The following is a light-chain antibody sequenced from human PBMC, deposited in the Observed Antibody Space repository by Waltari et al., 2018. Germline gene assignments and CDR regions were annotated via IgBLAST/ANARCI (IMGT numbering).Light chain of an antibody. V-gene: IGLV2-14*03. CDR2: DVS. CDR3: NSYAGSSSWV. CDR1: SSDIGFYNY. Sequence: QSALTQPASVSGSPGQSITISCTGTSSDIGFYNYVSWYQHHPGKAPKLMIYDVSERPSGVSNRFSGSKSGNTASLTISGLQAEDEVDYYCNSYAGSSSWVFGGGTKLTVL. J-gene: IGLJ2*01.